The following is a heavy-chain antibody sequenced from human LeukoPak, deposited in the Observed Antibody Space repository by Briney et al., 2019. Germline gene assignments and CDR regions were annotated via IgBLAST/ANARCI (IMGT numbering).Heavy chain of an antibody. CDR2: IYYSGST. CDR3: ARHTDTWQQLVQGAFDI. V-gene: IGHV4-59*08. Sequence: SETLSLTCTVSGGSISSYYWSWIRQPPGKGLEWIGYIYYSGSTNYNPSLKSRVTISVDTSKNQFSLKLSSVTAADTAVYYCARHTDTWQQLVQGAFDIWGQGTMVTVSS. J-gene: IGHJ3*02. D-gene: IGHD6-13*01. CDR1: GGSISSYY.